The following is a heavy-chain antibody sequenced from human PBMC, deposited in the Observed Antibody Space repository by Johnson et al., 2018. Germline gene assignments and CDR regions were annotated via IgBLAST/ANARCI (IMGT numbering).Heavy chain of an antibody. CDR3: ARGGSVWGFLGYYYYGMDV. J-gene: IGHJ6*02. Sequence: VQLVQSGAEVKKPGESLKISCKGSGYSFTRYWIGWVRQMPGKGLEWMGHISPGDSDTRSSASFEGQVTISADKSTNTAYSQWSSLKASDTAMYSCARGGSVWGFLGYYYYGMDVWGQGTTVTVSS. CDR2: ISPGDSDT. V-gene: IGHV5-51*01. D-gene: IGHD5/OR15-5a*01. CDR1: GYSFTRYW.